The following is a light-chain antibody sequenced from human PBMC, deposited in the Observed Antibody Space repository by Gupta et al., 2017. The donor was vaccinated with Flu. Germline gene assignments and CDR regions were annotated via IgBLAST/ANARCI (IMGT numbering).Light chain of an antibody. CDR1: KLGNKH. J-gene: IGLJ3*02. Sequence: SPGQTASITCSGDKLGNKHACWYQQKPGPSPVLVIYQDSKRPSGIPDRISGSNSGNTATMTISGTQAMDEDYYYCQAWDSSVWVFGGGTKLTVL. CDR2: QDS. CDR3: QAWDSSVWV. V-gene: IGLV3-1*01.